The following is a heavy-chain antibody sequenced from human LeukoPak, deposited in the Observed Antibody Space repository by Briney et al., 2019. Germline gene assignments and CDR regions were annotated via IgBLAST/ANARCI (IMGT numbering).Heavy chain of an antibody. Sequence: GGSLRLSCAASGCTFSDSYMSWIRQAAGKGLEWVSYISSTSSHTNYADSVKGRFTISRDNAKKPLYLQMNSLGAEDTALYYCARGSARWFDPWGQGTLVTVSS. CDR2: ISSTSSHT. J-gene: IGHJ5*02. V-gene: IGHV3-11*05. CDR3: ARGSARWFDP. CDR1: GCTFSDSY.